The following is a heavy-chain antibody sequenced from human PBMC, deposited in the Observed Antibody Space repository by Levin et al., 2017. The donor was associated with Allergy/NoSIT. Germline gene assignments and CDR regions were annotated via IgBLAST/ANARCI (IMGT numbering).Heavy chain of an antibody. J-gene: IGHJ4*02. D-gene: IGHD3-10*01. CDR3: AKDRGSGSSAIDY. CDR2: ISYDGSNK. CDR1: GFTFSNYG. Sequence: PGGSLRLSCAASGFTFSNYGMHWVRQAPGKGLEWVAVISYDGSNKYYADSVKGRFTISRDNSKNTLFLQMNSLRAEDTAVYYCAKDRGSGSSAIDYWGQGTLVTVSS. V-gene: IGHV3-30*18.